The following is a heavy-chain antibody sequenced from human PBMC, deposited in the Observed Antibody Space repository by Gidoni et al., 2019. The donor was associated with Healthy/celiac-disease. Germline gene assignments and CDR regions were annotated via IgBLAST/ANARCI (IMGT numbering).Heavy chain of an antibody. D-gene: IGHD1-26*01. CDR2: ISAYNGNT. CDR1: GYTFTSYG. J-gene: IGHJ6*02. Sequence: QVQLVQSGAEVKKPGASVKVSCKASGYTFTSYGISWVRQAPGQGLEWMGWISAYNGNTNYAQKVQGRVTMTTDTSTSTAYMELRSLRSDDTAVYYCARDVLSGSYSPSYYYYYGMDVWGQGTTVTVSS. V-gene: IGHV1-18*04. CDR3: ARDVLSGSYSPSYYYYYGMDV.